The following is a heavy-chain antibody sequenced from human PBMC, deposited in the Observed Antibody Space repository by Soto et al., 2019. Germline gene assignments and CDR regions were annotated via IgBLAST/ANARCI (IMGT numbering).Heavy chain of an antibody. D-gene: IGHD3-10*01. CDR3: AREKNVCFGKEGFDY. V-gene: IGHV4-30-4*01. J-gene: IGHJ4*02. CDR1: GGSIRSGDYY. Sequence: QVQLQESGPGLVTPSQTLSLTCTVSGGSIRSGDYYWSWIRQPPGKGLEWIGYIYYSGSTYYNPSFKSRVTKSVDTSKNHYPLKLSSVTAADTAVYYCAREKNVCFGKEGFDYWGQGTLVTVSS. CDR2: IYYSGST.